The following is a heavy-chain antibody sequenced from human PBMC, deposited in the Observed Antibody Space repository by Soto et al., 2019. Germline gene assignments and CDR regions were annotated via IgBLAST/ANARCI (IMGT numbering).Heavy chain of an antibody. CDR1: GCSFTTHC. CDR2: INPDDSDT. Sequence: PGESLKISCKVSGCSFTTHCSGWVLQMSGKGLEWMGIINPDDSDTRNSPSFQGQVTISADKSISTAYLQWNSLKASDTAMYYCARRSNIVGAPFDYWGQGTLVTVSS. J-gene: IGHJ4*02. D-gene: IGHD1-26*01. V-gene: IGHV5-51*01. CDR3: ARRSNIVGAPFDY.